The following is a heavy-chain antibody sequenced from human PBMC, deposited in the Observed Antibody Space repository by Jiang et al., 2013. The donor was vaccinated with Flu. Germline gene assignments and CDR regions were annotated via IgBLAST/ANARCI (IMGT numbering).Heavy chain of an antibody. CDR3: TRGGHLDY. J-gene: IGHJ4*02. V-gene: IGHV1-18*01. CDR2: ITTYNGDT. CDR1: GYIFTTYG. Sequence: SVKVSCKASGYIFTTYGITWVRQAPGQGLEWMGWITTYNGDTIYTQNLQDRVTMTIDTSTSTAYMELRSLRSDDTAIYFCTRGGHLDYWGQGTLVTVSS.